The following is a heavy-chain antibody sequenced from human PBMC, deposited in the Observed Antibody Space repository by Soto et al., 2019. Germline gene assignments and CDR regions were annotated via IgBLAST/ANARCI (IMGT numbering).Heavy chain of an antibody. D-gene: IGHD3-10*01. Sequence: ASVKVSCKASGGTFSSYAISWVRQAPGQGLEWMGGIIPIFGTANYAQKFQGRVTITADESTSTAYMELSSLRSEDTAVYYCARALITMAREVIITEYGMGVWGQGTTVTVSS. V-gene: IGHV1-69*13. CDR1: GGTFSSYA. CDR3: ARALITMAREVIITEYGMGV. J-gene: IGHJ6*02. CDR2: IIPIFGTA.